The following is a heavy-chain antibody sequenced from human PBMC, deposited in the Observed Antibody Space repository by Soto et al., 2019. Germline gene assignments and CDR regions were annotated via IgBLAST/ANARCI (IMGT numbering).Heavy chain of an antibody. J-gene: IGHJ4*02. V-gene: IGHV4-39*01. D-gene: IGHD3-10*01. CDR3: ARRWFGATQWIGYFDS. CDR1: GGSISGSAYF. CDR2: IYYRGST. Sequence: PSETLSLTCTVSGGSISGSAYFWVWIRQSPGMGLEWLGSIYYRGSTYTNPALNSRATMSVDTSKNQFSLKVNSVTAADTAVYYCARRWFGATQWIGYFDSWGQGIPVTVPS.